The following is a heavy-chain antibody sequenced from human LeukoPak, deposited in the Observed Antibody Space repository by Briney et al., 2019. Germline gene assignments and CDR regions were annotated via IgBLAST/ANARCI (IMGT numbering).Heavy chain of an antibody. J-gene: IGHJ6*03. CDR2: ISAYNGNT. CDR1: GYTFTSYG. Sequence: ASVKVSCKASGYTFTSYGISWVRQAPGQGLEWMGWISAYNGNTNYAQKLQGRVTMTTDTSTSTAYMELRSLRSDDTAVYYCARLGYGSGTTYAEDYYYYYMDVWGKGTTVTVSS. CDR3: ARLGYGSGTTYAEDYYYYYMDV. D-gene: IGHD3-10*01. V-gene: IGHV1-18*01.